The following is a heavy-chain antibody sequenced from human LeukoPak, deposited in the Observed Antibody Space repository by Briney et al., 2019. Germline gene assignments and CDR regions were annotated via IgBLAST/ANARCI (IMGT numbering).Heavy chain of an antibody. CDR2: ISSNGGST. Sequence: GGSLRLSCSASGFTFSSYAMHWVRQAPGKGLEYVSAISSNGGSTYYADSVKGRFTISRDNSKNTLYLQMSSPRAEDTAVYYCVISQIALRAFDIRGQGTMVTVSS. V-gene: IGHV3-64D*06. D-gene: IGHD2-21*01. J-gene: IGHJ3*02. CDR1: GFTFSSYA. CDR3: VISQIALRAFDI.